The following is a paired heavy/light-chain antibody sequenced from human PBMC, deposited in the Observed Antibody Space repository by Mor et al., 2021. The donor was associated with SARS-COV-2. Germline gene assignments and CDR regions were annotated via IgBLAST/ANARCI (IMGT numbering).Heavy chain of an antibody. D-gene: IGHD6-13*01. CDR1: GFTFSSYA. Sequence: EVQLLESGGDLVQPGGSLRLSCTASGFTFSSYAMSWVRQAPGKGLEWVSAISGGGGTTYYADSVKGRFTISRDNSRNTLFLQMSSLRAEDTALYYCAKDQGGGRIIAAAGTDWFDPWGQGTLVTVSS. CDR3: AKDQGGGRIIAAAGTDWFDP. CDR2: ISGGGGTT. V-gene: IGHV3-23*01. J-gene: IGHJ5*02.
Light chain of an antibody. CDR1: QSISSW. J-gene: IGKJ2*01. V-gene: IGKV1-5*03. Sequence: DIQMTQSPSTLSASVGDRVTITCRASQSISSWLAWYQQKPGKAPKLLIYKASSLESGVPSRFRGSESGTEFTLTISSLQPDDFATYYCQQYNSYPYTFGQGTRLEIK. CDR3: QQYNSYPYT. CDR2: KAS.